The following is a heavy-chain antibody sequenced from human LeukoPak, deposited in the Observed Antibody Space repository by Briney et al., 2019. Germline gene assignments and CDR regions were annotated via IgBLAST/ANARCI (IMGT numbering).Heavy chain of an antibody. D-gene: IGHD2-15*01. CDR1: GFTFNNYA. CDR3: ARTLGYCSGGSCYALDAFDI. Sequence: VGSLRLSCAASGFTFNNYAMHWVRQAPGKGLEWVAVVSYDESNKYYADSVKGRFTISRDNSKNTLYLQMNSLRAEDTAVYYCARTLGYCSGGSCYALDAFDIWGQGTLVTVSS. J-gene: IGHJ3*02. CDR2: VSYDESNK. V-gene: IGHV3-30-3*01.